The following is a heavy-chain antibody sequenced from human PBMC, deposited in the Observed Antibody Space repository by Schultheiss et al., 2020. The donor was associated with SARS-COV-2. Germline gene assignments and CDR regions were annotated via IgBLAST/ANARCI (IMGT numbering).Heavy chain of an antibody. D-gene: IGHD2-2*01. J-gene: IGHJ6*03. Sequence: GSLRLSCAASGFTFSSYAMSWVRQAPGKGLEWIGEINHSGSTNYNPSLKSRVTISVDTSKNQFSLKLSSVTAADTAVYYCTTDQIGYCSSTSCYYYYYYYMDVWGKGTTVTRLL. V-gene: IGHV4-34*08. CDR1: GFTFSSYA. CDR3: TTDQIGYCSSTSCYYYYYYYMDV. CDR2: INHSGST.